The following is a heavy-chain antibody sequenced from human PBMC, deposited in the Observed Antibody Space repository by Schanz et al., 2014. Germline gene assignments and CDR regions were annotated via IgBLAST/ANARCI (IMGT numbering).Heavy chain of an antibody. J-gene: IGHJ6*03. CDR1: GYTFTSYD. Sequence: QVQLVQSEAEVKKPGSSVKVSCTASGYTFTSYDINWVRQAPGQGLEWMGRIIPILGIANYAQKFQGRVTITADKSASAAYMELTSLRSEDTAVYYCAGTYCSSTSCYTGYYYMDVWGKGTTVTVSS. D-gene: IGHD2-2*02. V-gene: IGHV1-69*02. CDR3: AGTYCSSTSCYTGYYYMDV. CDR2: IIPILGIA.